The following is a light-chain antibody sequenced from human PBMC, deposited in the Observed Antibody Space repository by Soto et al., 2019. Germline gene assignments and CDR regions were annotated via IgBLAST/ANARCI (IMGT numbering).Light chain of an antibody. J-gene: IGKJ1*01. V-gene: IGKV1-5*03. CDR1: QSINGW. Sequence: DIQLTQSPSTLSASVGDRVTITCRASQSINGWLAWYQQKPGQAPNLLIYKASTLESGVPSRFSGSGSGTEFTLTVSSLQPDDFATYYCHQYHNFPRTFGQGTKLDIK. CDR3: HQYHNFPRT. CDR2: KAS.